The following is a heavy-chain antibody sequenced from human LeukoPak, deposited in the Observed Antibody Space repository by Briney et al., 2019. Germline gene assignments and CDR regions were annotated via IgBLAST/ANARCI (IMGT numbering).Heavy chain of an antibody. CDR2: MYHSGIT. CDR3: ARSSYYFGADAFDI. J-gene: IGHJ3*02. V-gene: IGHV4-59*01. Sequence: SETLSLTCTVSGGSISSYYWSWIRQPPGKGLEWIGYMYHSGITNYNPSLKSRVTLSVDTSKNQFSLKLTSVTAADTAVYYCARSSYYFGADAFDIWGQGTMVTVSS. D-gene: IGHD3-10*01. CDR1: GGSISSYY.